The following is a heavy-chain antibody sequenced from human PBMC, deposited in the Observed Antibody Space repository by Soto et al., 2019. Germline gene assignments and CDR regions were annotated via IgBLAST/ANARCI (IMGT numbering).Heavy chain of an antibody. D-gene: IGHD6-6*01. CDR1: GGTFSSYA. J-gene: IGHJ6*02. Sequence: GASVKVSCKASGGTFSSYAISWVRQAPGQGLEWMGGVIPIFGTANYAQKFQGRVTITADKSTSTAYMELSSLRSEDTAVYYCARGSARLYYYYGMDVWGQGTTVTVSS. V-gene: IGHV1-69*06. CDR3: ARGSARLYYYYGMDV. CDR2: VIPIFGTA.